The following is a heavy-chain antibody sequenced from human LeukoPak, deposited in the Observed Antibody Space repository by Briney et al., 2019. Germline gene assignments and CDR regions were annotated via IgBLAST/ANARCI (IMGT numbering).Heavy chain of an antibody. CDR2: IYYSGSN. Sequence: SETLSLTCTVSAGSISSYYWSWIRQPPGKGLEWIGYIYYSGSNNNNHSLKSRVTISVDTSKSQFSLKLSSVTAADTAVYYCARRRYDFWSGYSTDAFDIWGQGTMVTVSS. CDR1: AGSISSYY. J-gene: IGHJ3*02. D-gene: IGHD3-3*01. CDR3: ARRRYDFWSGYSTDAFDI. V-gene: IGHV4-59*01.